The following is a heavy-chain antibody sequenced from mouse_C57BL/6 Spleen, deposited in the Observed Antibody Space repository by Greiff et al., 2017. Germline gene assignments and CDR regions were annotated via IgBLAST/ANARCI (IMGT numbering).Heavy chain of an antibody. Sequence: DVMLVESGGGLVKPGGSLKLSCAASGFTFSDYGMHWVRQAPEQGLEWVAYISSGSSTIYYADTVKGRFTISRDNAKNTLFLQMTSLRSEDTAMYYCARYYGSRGSFDYWGQGTTLTVSS. J-gene: IGHJ2*01. CDR3: ARYYGSRGSFDY. CDR1: GFTFSDYG. CDR2: ISSGSSTI. V-gene: IGHV5-17*01. D-gene: IGHD1-1*01.